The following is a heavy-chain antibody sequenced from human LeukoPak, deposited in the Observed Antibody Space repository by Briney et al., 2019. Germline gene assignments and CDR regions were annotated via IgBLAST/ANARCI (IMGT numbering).Heavy chain of an antibody. CDR2: ISGSGGST. D-gene: IGHD5-18*01. J-gene: IGHJ6*03. V-gene: IGHV3-23*01. CDR3: AKDSGYSYGQTLINYYYYYYMDV. CDR1: GFTFSSYG. Sequence: GGSLRLSCAASGFTFSSYGMSWVRQAPGKGLEWVSAISGSGGSTYYADSVKGRFTISRDNSKNTLYLQMNSLRAEDTAVYYCAKDSGYSYGQTLINYYYYYYMDVWGKGTTVTISS.